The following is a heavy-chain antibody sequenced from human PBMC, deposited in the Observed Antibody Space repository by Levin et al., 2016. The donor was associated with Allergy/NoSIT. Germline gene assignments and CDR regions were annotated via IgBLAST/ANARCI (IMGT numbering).Heavy chain of an antibody. V-gene: IGHV4-34*01. CDR3: ARRSWSSWSRGRYYYYMDV. D-gene: IGHD6-13*01. J-gene: IGHJ6*03. CDR1: GGSFSGYY. Sequence: SETLSLTCAVYGGSFSGYYWSWIRQPPGKGLEWIGEINHSGSTNYNPSLKSRVTISVDTSKNQFSLKLSSVTAADTAVYYCARRSWSSWSRGRYYYYMDVWGKGTTVTVSS. CDR2: INHSGST.